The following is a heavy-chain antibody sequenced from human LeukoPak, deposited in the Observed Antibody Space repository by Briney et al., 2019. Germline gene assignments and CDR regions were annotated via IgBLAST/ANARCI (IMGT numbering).Heavy chain of an antibody. V-gene: IGHV4-39*01. CDR2: IYYSGST. J-gene: IGHJ4*02. CDR3: VSPRGFSYGYFDY. CDR1: GGSISSSSYY. Sequence: ASETLSLTCTVSGGSISSSSYYWGWIRQPPGKGLEWIGSIYYSGSTYYNPSLKSRVTISVDTSKNQFSLTLGSVSATDTAVYYCVSPRGFSYGYFDYWGQGTLVTVSS. D-gene: IGHD5-18*01.